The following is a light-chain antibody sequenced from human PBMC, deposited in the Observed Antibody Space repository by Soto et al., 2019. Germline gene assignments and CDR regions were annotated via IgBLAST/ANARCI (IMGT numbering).Light chain of an antibody. J-gene: IGKJ4*01. CDR1: QSISSY. CDR3: QQSYSAPLT. V-gene: IGKV1-39*01. CDR2: AAS. Sequence: DIQMTQSPSSLSASVGDRVTITCRASQSISSYLNWYQQKPGKAPKLVIYAASSLQSGVPSRFSGSGSGTDFTLAISSLQPEDSATYYCQQSYSAPLTFGGGTKVEIK.